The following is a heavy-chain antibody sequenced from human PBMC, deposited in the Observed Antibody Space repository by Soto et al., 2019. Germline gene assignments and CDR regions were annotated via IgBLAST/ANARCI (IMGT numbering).Heavy chain of an antibody. CDR3: ARMGDVPYYCYGLDV. CDR1: GYSFTRYG. Sequence: QVQLVQSGAEVKKPGASVKVSCKASGYSFTRYGISWVRQAPGQGLEWMGWISGYNANTNYPENLQGRVTMTTDTPASTAYMEVRNLISDDTAVYYGARMGDVPYYCYGLDVWGQGTTVTVSS. CDR2: ISGYNANT. J-gene: IGHJ6*02. D-gene: IGHD3-16*01. V-gene: IGHV1-18*01.